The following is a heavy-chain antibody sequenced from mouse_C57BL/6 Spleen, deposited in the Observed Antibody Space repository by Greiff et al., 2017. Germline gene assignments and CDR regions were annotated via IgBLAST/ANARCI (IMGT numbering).Heavy chain of an antibody. CDR2: FYPGSGSI. CDR3: GRNPYYDGGSDDALDY. J-gene: IGHJ4*01. V-gene: IGHV1-55*01. D-gene: IGHD1-1*01. CDR1: GYTFTSYW. Sequence: VQLQESGAELVKPGASVKMSCKASGYTFTSYWIPWVKQRPGQGLEWIGYFYPGSGSINYNEKFKSKATLTVDTSSSTAYMQLSSLTSEDSAVDYFGRNPYYDGGSDDALDYWGQGTSVTVSS.